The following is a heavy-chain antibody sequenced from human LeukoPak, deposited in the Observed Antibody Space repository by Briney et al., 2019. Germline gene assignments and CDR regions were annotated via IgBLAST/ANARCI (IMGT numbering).Heavy chain of an antibody. V-gene: IGHV4-59*01. Sequence: SETLSLTCTVSGGSISSYYWSWIRQPPGKGLEWIGYIYYSGSTNYNPSLKSRVTISVDTSKNQFSLKLSSVTAADTAVYYCARAVYCSSTSCYSFNYWGQGTLVTVSS. CDR2: IYYSGST. J-gene: IGHJ4*02. D-gene: IGHD2-2*02. CDR3: ARAVYCSSTSCYSFNY. CDR1: GGSISSYY.